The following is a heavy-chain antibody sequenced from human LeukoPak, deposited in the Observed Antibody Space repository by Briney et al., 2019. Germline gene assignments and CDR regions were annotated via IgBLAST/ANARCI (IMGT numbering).Heavy chain of an antibody. V-gene: IGHV1-2*02. D-gene: IGHD6-6*01. Sequence: ASVKVSCKTSRYTFTGYYLHWVRQASGQGLEWMGWIRPNSGGTKNAQKFQGRVTMTRDTSISTAYMELNRLTSDDTAVYYCATYSNSTLQYYYGLDVWGQGTTVT. J-gene: IGHJ6*02. CDR3: ATYSNSTLQYYYGLDV. CDR2: IRPNSGGT. CDR1: RYTFTGYY.